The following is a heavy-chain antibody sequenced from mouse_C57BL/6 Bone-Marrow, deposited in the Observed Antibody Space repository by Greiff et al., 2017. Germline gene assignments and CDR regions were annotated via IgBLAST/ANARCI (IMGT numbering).Heavy chain of an antibody. D-gene: IGHD2-3*01. V-gene: IGHV5-4*01. CDR2: ISDGGSYT. J-gene: IGHJ3*01. CDR3: ARDGWLPFAY. CDR1: GFTFSSYA. Sequence: EVKLMESGGGLVKPGGSLKLSCAASGFTFSSYAMSWVRQTPEKRLEWVATISDGGSYTYYPDNVKGRFTISRDNAKNNLYLQMSHLKSEDTAMYYCARDGWLPFAYWGQGTLVTVSA.